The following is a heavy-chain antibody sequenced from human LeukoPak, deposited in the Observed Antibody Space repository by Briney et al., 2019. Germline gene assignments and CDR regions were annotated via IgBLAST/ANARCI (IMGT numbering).Heavy chain of an antibody. CDR2: ISGSGGST. CDR1: GFTFSSYA. J-gene: IGHJ6*02. V-gene: IGHV3-23*01. Sequence: GGSLRLSCAASGFTFSSYAMSWVRQAPGKGLEWVSAISGSGGSTYYADSVKGRFTISRDNSKNTLYLQMNSLRAEDTAVYYCARALYGFGESYGMDVWGQGTTVTVSS. CDR3: ARALYGFGESYGMDV. D-gene: IGHD3-10*01.